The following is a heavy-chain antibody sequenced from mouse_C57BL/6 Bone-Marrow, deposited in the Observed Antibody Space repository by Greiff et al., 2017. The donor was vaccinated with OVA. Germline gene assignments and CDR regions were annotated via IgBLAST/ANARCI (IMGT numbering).Heavy chain of an antibody. Sequence: EVKFEESGGGLVKPGGFLKLSCAASGFTFSSYAMSWVRQTPEKRLEWVATISDGGSYTYYPDNVKGRFTISRDNAKNNLYLQMSHLKSEDTAMYYCARALIYYYGSSYGGYYAMDYWGQGTSVTVSS. J-gene: IGHJ4*01. CDR3: ARALIYYYGSSYGGYYAMDY. D-gene: IGHD1-1*01. CDR1: GFTFSSYA. V-gene: IGHV5-4*03. CDR2: ISDGGSYT.